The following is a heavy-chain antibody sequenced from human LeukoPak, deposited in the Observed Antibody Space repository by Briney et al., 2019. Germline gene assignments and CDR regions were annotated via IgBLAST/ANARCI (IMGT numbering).Heavy chain of an antibody. CDR1: GGSINTYY. D-gene: IGHD5-18*01. CDR3: ARHDHGYSSGRFDY. J-gene: IGHJ4*02. CDR2: VSYSGDT. V-gene: IGHV4-59*01. Sequence: SVTLSLTCTVSGGSINTYYWSWLRQPPGKGLEWIGFVSYSGDTDYNPSLKGRVTLSVDLSKNHFSLKLSSVTAADTAVYYCARHDHGYSSGRFDYWGQGTLVTVSS.